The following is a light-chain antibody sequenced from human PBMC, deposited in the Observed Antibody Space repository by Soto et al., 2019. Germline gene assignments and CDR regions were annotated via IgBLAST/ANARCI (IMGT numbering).Light chain of an antibody. CDR3: QQYNNWPPIT. V-gene: IGKV3D-15*01. CDR2: GAS. Sequence: EIVMMQSPATLSVSPGGRATLYCRASQSIGDTLAWYQQKPGQAPRLVIHGASTRATGIPARFSGSGSGTEFTLTISSLQSEDFAVYYCQQYNNWPPITFGQGTRWRL. J-gene: IGKJ5*01. CDR1: QSIGDT.